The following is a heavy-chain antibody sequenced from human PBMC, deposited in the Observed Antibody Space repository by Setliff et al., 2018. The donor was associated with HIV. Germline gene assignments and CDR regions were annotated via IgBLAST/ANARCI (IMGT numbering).Heavy chain of an antibody. CDR3: ARFYYDSSGYYSGYDY. CDR1: GDSISGYY. D-gene: IGHD3-22*01. J-gene: IGHJ4*02. Sequence: SETLSLTCTVSGDSISGYYWSWIRQPPGKGLERIGYIYYSGITKYNPSLKSRVTISVDTSKSQFSLKLSSVTAADTAVYYCARFYYDSSGYYSGYDYWGQGTLVTVSS. V-gene: IGHV4-59*01. CDR2: IYYSGIT.